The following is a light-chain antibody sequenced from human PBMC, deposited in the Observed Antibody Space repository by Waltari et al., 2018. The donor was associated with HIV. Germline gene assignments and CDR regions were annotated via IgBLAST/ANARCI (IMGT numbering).Light chain of an antibody. CDR1: TSNIGTNN. V-gene: IGLV1-44*01. CDR3: ATWDDSLNGYV. J-gene: IGLJ1*01. CDR2: SSH. Sequence: QSGLTQPASASGTPGQRVTISCSGSTSNIGTNNVNWYQQFPGAAPKLLIYSSHQRPSGVPDRFSGSKSDTSASLAISGLQSEDEGDYYCATWDDSLNGYVFGPGTKVTVL.